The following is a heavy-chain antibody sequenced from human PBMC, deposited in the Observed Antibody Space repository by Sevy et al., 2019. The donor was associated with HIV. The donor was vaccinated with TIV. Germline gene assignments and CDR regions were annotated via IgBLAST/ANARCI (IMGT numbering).Heavy chain of an antibody. J-gene: IGHJ4*02. D-gene: IGHD1-26*01. CDR2: IRPDGSDK. Sequence: GGCLRLSCAASGFTFSPYWMTWVRQAPGKGLEWVANIRPDGSDKYYVDSVKGRFTISRDNAKNSLYLQMNSLRADDKAMYYCARGVGLDCWGQGALVTVSS. V-gene: IGHV3-7*01. CDR1: GFTFSPYW. CDR3: ARGVGLDC.